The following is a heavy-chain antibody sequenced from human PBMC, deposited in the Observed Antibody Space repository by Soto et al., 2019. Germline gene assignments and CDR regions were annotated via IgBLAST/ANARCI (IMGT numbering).Heavy chain of an antibody. CDR1: GYTFNSYG. J-gene: IGHJ5*02. CDR2: ISAYNGNT. V-gene: IGHV1-18*01. Sequence: QVQLVQSGAEVKKPGASVKVSCKASGYTFNSYGITWVRQAPGQGLEWMGWISAYNGNTNNARKFQGRVTMTTDTSTSTAYMELRSLRSDDTAVYYCARDIIPEYSYGKSNWFDPWGQGTLVTVSS. CDR3: ARDIIPEYSYGKSNWFDP. D-gene: IGHD5-18*01.